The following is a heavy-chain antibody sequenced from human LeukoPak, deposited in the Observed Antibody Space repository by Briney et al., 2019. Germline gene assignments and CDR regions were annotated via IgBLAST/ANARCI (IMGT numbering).Heavy chain of an antibody. J-gene: IGHJ4*02. CDR3: ARAPTILWWDYYFDY. CDR2: ISAYNGNT. V-gene: IGHV1-18*01. Sequence: GASVKVSCKASGYTFTSYGISWVRQAPGQGLEWMGWISAYNGNTNYAQKLQGRVTMTTDTSTSTAYMELRSLRSDDTAVYYCARAPTILWWDYYFDYWGQGTLVTVSS. CDR1: GYTFTSYG. D-gene: IGHD2-21*01.